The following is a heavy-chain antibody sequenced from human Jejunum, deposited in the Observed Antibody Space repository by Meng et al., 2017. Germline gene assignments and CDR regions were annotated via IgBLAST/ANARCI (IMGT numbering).Heavy chain of an antibody. Sequence: QVRVVESATEVGCPGDSGQVYGKSSGYPFPDYFIHWVRRAPGQGLEWMGWINPNSGGTNYAQKFQGRVSMTRDTSISTVYMELSWLTSDDTAVYYCARSKSTYCGGATCNSWFDPWGQGTLVTVSS. CDR2: INPNSGGT. D-gene: IGHD2-21*01. CDR3: ARSKSTYCGGATCNSWFDP. J-gene: IGHJ5*02. CDR1: GYPFPDYF. V-gene: IGHV1-2*02.